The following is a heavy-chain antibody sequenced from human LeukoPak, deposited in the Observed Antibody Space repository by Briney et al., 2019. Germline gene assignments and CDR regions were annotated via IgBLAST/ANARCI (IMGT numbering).Heavy chain of an antibody. J-gene: IGHJ6*03. Sequence: GGSLRLSCAASGFTFSSYSVNWVRQAPGKGLEWVSSISSSSSYIYYADSVKGRFTISRDNAKNSLYLQMNSLRAEDTAVYYCARDNSSYYDFWSGYYSRYYMDVWGKGTTVTVSS. D-gene: IGHD3-3*01. CDR2: ISSSSSYI. V-gene: IGHV3-21*01. CDR3: ARDNSSYYDFWSGYYSRYYMDV. CDR1: GFTFSSYS.